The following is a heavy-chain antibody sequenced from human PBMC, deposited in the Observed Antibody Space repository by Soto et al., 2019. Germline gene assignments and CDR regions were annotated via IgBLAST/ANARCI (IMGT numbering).Heavy chain of an antibody. V-gene: IGHV3-23*01. CDR2: ISGSGGSA. CDR1: GFTFSSYA. J-gene: IGHJ4*02. CDR3: AKEGSSGWYCFDY. D-gene: IGHD6-19*01. Sequence: EVQRLDSGGGLVQPGGSLRLSCAASGFTFSSYAMSWVRQAPGKGLEWVSTISGSGGSAYYADSMKGRLTISRDNSKNKLYLQRNSLSAEDTAVYYCAKEGSSGWYCFDYWGQGTLVTVSS.